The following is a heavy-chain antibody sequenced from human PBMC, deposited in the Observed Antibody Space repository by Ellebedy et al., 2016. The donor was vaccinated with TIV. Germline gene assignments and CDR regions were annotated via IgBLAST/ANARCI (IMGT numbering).Heavy chain of an antibody. Sequence: SGPTLVKPTQTLALTCSFSGFSLSTTGVGVGWIRQPPGKALEWLALISWNDDKRYSASLKSRLTITKDTSKNQVVLTMTNMDPVDTATYYCANYCGSGSLCTWGQGILVTVSS. D-gene: IGHD3-10*01. CDR2: ISWNDDK. CDR1: GFSLSTTGVG. V-gene: IGHV2-5*01. CDR3: ANYCGSGSLCT. J-gene: IGHJ5*02.